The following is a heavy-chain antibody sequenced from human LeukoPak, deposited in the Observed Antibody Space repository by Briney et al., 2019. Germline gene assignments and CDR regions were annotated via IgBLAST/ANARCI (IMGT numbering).Heavy chain of an antibody. V-gene: IGHV3-21*01. J-gene: IGHJ4*02. CDR2: ISSSSSYI. D-gene: IGHD3-10*01. Sequence: KTGGSLRLSCAASGFTFSSYSMNWVRQAPGKGLEWVSSISSSSSYIYYADSVKGRFTISRDNAKNSLYLQMNSLRAEDTAVYYCARASWFGEFLDYWGQGTLVTVSS. CDR1: GFTFSSYS. CDR3: ARASWFGEFLDY.